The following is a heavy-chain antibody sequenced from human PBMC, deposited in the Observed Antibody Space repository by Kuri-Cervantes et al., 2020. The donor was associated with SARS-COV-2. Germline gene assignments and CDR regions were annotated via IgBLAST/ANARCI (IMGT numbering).Heavy chain of an antibody. CDR3: ARVEIRYDSSGYHVY. V-gene: IGHV1-18*01. Sequence: ASVKVSCKASGYTFTSYDINWVRQATGQGLEWMGWISAYNGNTNYAQKLQGRVTMTTDTSTSTAYMELRSLRSDETAVYYCARVEIRYDSSGYHVYWGQGTRVTVSS. CDR1: GYTFTSYD. CDR2: ISAYNGNT. J-gene: IGHJ4*02. D-gene: IGHD3-22*01.